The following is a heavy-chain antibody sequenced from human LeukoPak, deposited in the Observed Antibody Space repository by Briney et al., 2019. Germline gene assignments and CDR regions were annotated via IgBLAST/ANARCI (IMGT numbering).Heavy chain of an antibody. CDR3: ARETSQKGAHYMDV. CDR1: GGSISSSSYY. J-gene: IGHJ6*03. Sequence: SETLSLTCTVSGGSISSSSYYWGWIRQSPGKRLEWIGNIYYSGSTYYNPSLKSRVTISVDTSKNQFSLKLSSVTAADTAVYYCARETSQKGAHYMDVWGKGTTVTISS. CDR2: IYYSGST. D-gene: IGHD3-16*01. V-gene: IGHV4-39*07.